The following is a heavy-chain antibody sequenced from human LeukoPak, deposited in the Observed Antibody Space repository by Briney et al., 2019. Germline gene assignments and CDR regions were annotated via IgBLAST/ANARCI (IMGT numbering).Heavy chain of an antibody. D-gene: IGHD1-26*01. CDR1: GGTFSSNA. CDR3: ASSRSGSPHEYFQH. CDR2: IIPIFGIA. V-gene: IGHV1-69*04. Sequence: SVKVSCKASGGTFSSNAISWVRQAPGQGLECMGRIIPIFGIASYAQKFQGRVTITADKSTSTAYMELSSLRSEDTAVYYCASSRSGSPHEYFQHWGQGTLVTVSS. J-gene: IGHJ1*01.